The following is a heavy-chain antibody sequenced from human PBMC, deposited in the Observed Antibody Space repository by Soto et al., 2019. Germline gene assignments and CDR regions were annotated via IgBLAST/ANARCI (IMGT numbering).Heavy chain of an antibody. J-gene: IGHJ4*02. V-gene: IGHV4-34*01. D-gene: IGHD7-27*01. CDR2: INHSGST. CDR1: GGSFSGYY. CDR3: ARGWGRMFDY. Sequence: QVQLQQWGAGLLKPSETLSLTCAVYGGSFSGYYWSWIRQPPGKGLEWIGEINHSGSTNYNPALKSRVTISVDTSKTQFALKLSSVTAADTAVYYCARGWGRMFDYWGQGTLVTVSS.